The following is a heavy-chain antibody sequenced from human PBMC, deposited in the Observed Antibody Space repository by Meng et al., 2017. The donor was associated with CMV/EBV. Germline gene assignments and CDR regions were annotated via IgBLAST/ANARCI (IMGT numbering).Heavy chain of an antibody. CDR1: GDSFSNYF. D-gene: IGHD2/OR15-2a*01. V-gene: IGHV4-34*01. Sequence: GSLRLSCAVYGDSFSNYFWNWVRQPPGKGLEWIGEINNKASTNYNPSLKSRVIMSVDTSKNQFSLKLTSVTAADTAVYYCARSNYCNTIPCSLLRADYYYGLDVWGQGTTVTVSS. CDR3: ARSNYCNTIPCSLLRADYYYGLDV. CDR2: INNKAST. J-gene: IGHJ6*02.